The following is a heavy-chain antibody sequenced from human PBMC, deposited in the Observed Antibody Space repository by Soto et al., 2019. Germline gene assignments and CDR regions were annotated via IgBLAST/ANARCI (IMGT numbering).Heavy chain of an antibody. CDR2: INPDNGKT. J-gene: IGHJ4*02. D-gene: IGHD1-20*01. Sequence: QVQLVQSGAEVKKPGASVKVSCKVSGYIFTHFALHWVRQAPGQSLEWMGWINPDNGKTKYSQKFQGRVTITRDTSASTAYMELSNLRSEDSAIYYCARNLRYNNIYNNPFYYWGQGTLVSVSS. V-gene: IGHV1-3*01. CDR3: ARNLRYNNIYNNPFYY. CDR1: GYIFTHFA.